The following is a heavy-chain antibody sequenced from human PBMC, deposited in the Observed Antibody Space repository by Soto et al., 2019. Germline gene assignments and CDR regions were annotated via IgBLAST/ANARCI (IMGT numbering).Heavy chain of an antibody. CDR2: IYVADSDT. V-gene: IGHV5-51*01. CDR1: GYTFSNFW. CDR3: ARTDKPSFHLDY. Sequence: GESLKISCEGSGYTFSNFWIGWVRQRPGKGLESMGIIYVADSDTRYSPSFQGHVTISVDKSISTAYLQWSSLKASDTAIYYCARTDKPSFHLDYWGQRTLVTAPQ. J-gene: IGHJ4*02.